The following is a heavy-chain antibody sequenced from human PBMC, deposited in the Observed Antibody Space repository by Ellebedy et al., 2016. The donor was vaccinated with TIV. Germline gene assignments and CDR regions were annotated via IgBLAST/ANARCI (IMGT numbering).Heavy chain of an antibody. V-gene: IGHV3-13*01. D-gene: IGHD2-21*01. J-gene: IGHJ4*03. CDR2: IVTAGDT. CDR3: ARVRFGETAVDY. Sequence: GGSLRLSCAASGFTFSSYDMHWVRQGTGKGLEWVSDIVTAGDTYYPGSVKGRFTIYSENATKSLYLQITSLGAEDKAVYYCARVRFGETAVDYWGQGTLVTVSS. CDR1: GFTFSSYD.